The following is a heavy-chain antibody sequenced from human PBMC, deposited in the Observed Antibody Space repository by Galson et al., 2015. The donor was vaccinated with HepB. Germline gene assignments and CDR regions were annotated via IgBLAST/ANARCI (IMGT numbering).Heavy chain of an antibody. Sequence: LSLTCTVSGGSISSSSYYWGWIRQPPGKGLEWIGSIYYSGSTYYDPSLKSRVTISVDTSKNQFSLKLSSVTAADTAVYYCARYYGSGSYYLYYYYGMDVWGQETTVTVSS. CDR3: ARYYGSGSYYLYYYYGMDV. J-gene: IGHJ6*02. V-gene: IGHV4-39*01. D-gene: IGHD3-10*01. CDR1: GGSISSSSYY. CDR2: IYYSGST.